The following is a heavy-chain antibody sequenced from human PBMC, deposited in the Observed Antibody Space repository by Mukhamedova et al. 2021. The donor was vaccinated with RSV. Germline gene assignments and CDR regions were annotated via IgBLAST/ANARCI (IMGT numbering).Heavy chain of an antibody. J-gene: IGHJ4*02. CDR3: ARGGWLQPPYYFDY. Sequence: GSTSYAQKFQGRVTMTRDTSTSTVYMELSSLRSEDTAVHYCARGGWLQPPYYFDYWGQVTLVTVSS. D-gene: IGHD5-24*01. CDR2: GST. V-gene: IGHV1-46*01.